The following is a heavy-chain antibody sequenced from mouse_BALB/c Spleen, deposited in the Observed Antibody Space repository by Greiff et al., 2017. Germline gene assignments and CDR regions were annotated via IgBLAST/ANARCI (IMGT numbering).Heavy chain of an antibody. Sequence: VQLVESGAELVRPGVSVKISCKGSGYTFTDYAMHWVKQSHAKSLEWIGVISTYYGDASYNQKFKGKATMTVDKSSSTAYMELARLTSEDSAIYYCARRGDYYGSSSYYAMDYWGQGTSVTVSS. D-gene: IGHD1-1*01. CDR3: ARRGDYYGSSSYYAMDY. V-gene: IGHV1S137*01. CDR2: ISTYYGDA. J-gene: IGHJ4*01. CDR1: GYTFTDYA.